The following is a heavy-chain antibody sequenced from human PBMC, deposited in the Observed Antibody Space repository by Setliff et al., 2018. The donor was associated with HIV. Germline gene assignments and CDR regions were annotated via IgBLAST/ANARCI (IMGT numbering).Heavy chain of an antibody. Sequence: SETLSLTCTVSHGSISNSAYYWSWIRQHPGKGLEWIGYIYYSGSTHYNPSLKSRVTMSVDTSKNQFSLRLSSVTAADSAVYYCATMYSNYGRYYYYYMDVWGKGAKVTVSS. CDR3: ATMYSNYGRYYYYYMDV. J-gene: IGHJ6*03. CDR1: HGSISNSAYY. V-gene: IGHV4-31*03. D-gene: IGHD4-4*01. CDR2: IYYSGST.